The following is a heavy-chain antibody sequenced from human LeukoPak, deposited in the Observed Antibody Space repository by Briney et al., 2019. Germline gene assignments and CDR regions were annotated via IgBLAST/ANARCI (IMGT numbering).Heavy chain of an antibody. CDR2: ISSSSSTI. V-gene: IGHV3-48*04. Sequence: PGGSLRLSCAASGFTFSSYSMNWVRQAPGKGLEWVSYISSSSSTIYYADSVKGRFTISRDNAKNSLYLQMNSLRAEDTAVYYCARRCSSSCRAFDIWGQGTMVTVSS. CDR1: GFTFSSYS. CDR3: ARRCSSSCRAFDI. D-gene: IGHD6-13*01. J-gene: IGHJ3*02.